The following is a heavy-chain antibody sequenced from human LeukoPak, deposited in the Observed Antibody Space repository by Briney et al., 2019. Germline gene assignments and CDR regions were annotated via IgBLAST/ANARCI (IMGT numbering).Heavy chain of an antibody. J-gene: IGHJ3*02. CDR1: GYTFTGYY. Sequence: ASVKVSCKASGYTFTGYYIHWVRQAPGQGLEWMGWISPNSGGTKYAQNFQGRVTVTRDTSISTAYMELSSLTSDDTAVYYCARERIVVVTLSDAVDIWGQGTMVTVSS. V-gene: IGHV1-2*02. D-gene: IGHD2-21*02. CDR3: ARERIVVVTLSDAVDI. CDR2: ISPNSGGT.